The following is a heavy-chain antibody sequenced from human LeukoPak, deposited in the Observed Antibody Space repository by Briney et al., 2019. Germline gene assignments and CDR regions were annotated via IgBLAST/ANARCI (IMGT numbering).Heavy chain of an antibody. CDR2: IKRDGSEK. Sequence: PGGSLRLSCAASGFTFSSFCMTWVRQAPGKGLEWVANIKRDGSEKYYVESVKGRFTISRDNAKNSLYLQMNSLRAEDTAVYYCARAPLLSSDTRYYHGMDVWGQGTTVTVSS. D-gene: IGHD5-18*01. CDR1: GFTFSSFC. V-gene: IGHV3-7*01. CDR3: ARAPLLSSDTRYYHGMDV. J-gene: IGHJ6*02.